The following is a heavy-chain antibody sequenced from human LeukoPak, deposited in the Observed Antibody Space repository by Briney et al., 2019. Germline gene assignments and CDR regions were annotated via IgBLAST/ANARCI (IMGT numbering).Heavy chain of an antibody. V-gene: IGHV3-7*01. CDR3: ARLMYSIAWSVDY. CDR1: GFTFSSYW. Sequence: GGSLRLSCAASGFTFSSYWMSWVRQAPGKGLEWVANIKQDGSEKYYVDSVKGRFTISRDNANNSLYLQMNSLRAEDTAVYYCARLMYSIAWSVDYWGQGTLVTVSS. J-gene: IGHJ4*02. CDR2: IKQDGSEK. D-gene: IGHD6-19*01.